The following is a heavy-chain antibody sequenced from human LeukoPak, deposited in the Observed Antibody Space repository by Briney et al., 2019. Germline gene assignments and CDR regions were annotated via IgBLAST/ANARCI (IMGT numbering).Heavy chain of an antibody. Sequence: GGSLRLSCAASGFTFSSYEMNWVRQAPGKGLEWVSYISSSGSTIYYADSVKGRFTISRGNAKNSLYLQMNSLRAEDTAVYYCAKAPVTTCSGAYCYPFDYWGQGTLVTVSS. J-gene: IGHJ4*02. CDR1: GFTFSSYE. V-gene: IGHV3-48*03. D-gene: IGHD2-15*01. CDR3: AKAPVTTCSGAYCYPFDY. CDR2: ISSSGSTI.